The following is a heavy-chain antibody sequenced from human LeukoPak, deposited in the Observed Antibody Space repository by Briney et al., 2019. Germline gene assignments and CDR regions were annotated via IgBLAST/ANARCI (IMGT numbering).Heavy chain of an antibody. CDR2: IYHSGST. Sequence: SETLSLTCSVSGGSISSDYWSWIRQPAGKGLEWIGYIYHSGSTYYNPSLKSRVTISVDRSKNQFSLKLSSVTAADTAVYYCAGTTGTTFRFDPWGQGTLVTVSS. V-gene: IGHV4-59*06. D-gene: IGHD1-7*01. CDR1: GGSISSDY. CDR3: AGTTGTTFRFDP. J-gene: IGHJ5*02.